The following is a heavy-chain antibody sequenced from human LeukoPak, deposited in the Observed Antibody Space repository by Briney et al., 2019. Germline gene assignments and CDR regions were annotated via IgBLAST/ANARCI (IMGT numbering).Heavy chain of an antibody. CDR2: IIPIFGTA. D-gene: IGHD1-26*01. CDR3: ARGLQSGSYSSFDY. Sequence: GASVKVSCKASGGTFSSYAISWVRQAPGQGLEWMGGIIPIFGTANYAQKFQGRVTITADESTSTAYMELSSLRSEDTAVYYCARGLQSGSYSSFDYWGQGTLVTVSS. J-gene: IGHJ4*02. V-gene: IGHV1-69*13. CDR1: GGTFSSYA.